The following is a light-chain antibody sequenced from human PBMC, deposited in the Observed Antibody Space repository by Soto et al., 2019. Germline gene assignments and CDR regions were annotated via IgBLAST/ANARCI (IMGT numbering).Light chain of an antibody. J-gene: IGLJ1*01. CDR2: RDT. V-gene: IGLV3-9*01. CDR1: NIGSKN. CDR3: QVWDSYTYV. Sequence: SYELTQPLSVSVALGQTARITCGGGNIGSKNVHWYQQRPGQAPVLVIYRDTNRPSGIPERFSGSNSGNTATLTISRAQAGDEADYYCQVWDSYTYVFGTGTKVTV.